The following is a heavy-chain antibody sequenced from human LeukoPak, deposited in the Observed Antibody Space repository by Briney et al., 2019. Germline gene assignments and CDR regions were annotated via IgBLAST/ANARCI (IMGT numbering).Heavy chain of an antibody. Sequence: PSETLSLTCTVSGGSISSYYWSWIRQPPGKGLEWMGYIYYSGSTNYNPSLKSRVTISVDTSKNQFSLKLSSVTATDTAVYYCARSNRYYYDSSGVPDAFDIWGQGTMVTVSS. D-gene: IGHD3-22*01. V-gene: IGHV4-59*01. CDR1: GGSISSYY. J-gene: IGHJ3*02. CDR2: IYYSGST. CDR3: ARSNRYYYDSSGVPDAFDI.